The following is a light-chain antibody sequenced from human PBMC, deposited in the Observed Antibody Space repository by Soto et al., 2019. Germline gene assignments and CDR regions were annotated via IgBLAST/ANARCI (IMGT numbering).Light chain of an antibody. CDR1: SSDVGGYNL. J-gene: IGLJ1*01. Sequence: QSALTQPPSASGSPGQSVTISCAGTSSDVGGYNLVSWYQQHPGKAPKLMIYEVIKRPSGVPDRFSGSKSGNTASLTVSGLHAEDEADYYCSSYAGSYSFVFGTETKLTVL. CDR2: EVI. CDR3: SSYAGSYSFV. V-gene: IGLV2-8*01.